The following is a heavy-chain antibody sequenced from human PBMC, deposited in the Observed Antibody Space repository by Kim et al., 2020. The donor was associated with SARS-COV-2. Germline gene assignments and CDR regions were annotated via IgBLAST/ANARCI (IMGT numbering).Heavy chain of an antibody. CDR3: ARASYYYGSGSYYLRGYYYYYGMDV. CDR1: GGSFSGYY. V-gene: IGHV4-34*01. J-gene: IGHJ6*02. CDR2: INHSGST. Sequence: SETLSLTCAVYGGSFSGYYWSWIRQPPGKGLEWIGEINHSGSTNYNPSLKSRVTISVDTSKNQFSLKLSSVTAADTAVYYCARASYYYGSGSYYLRGYYYYYGMDVWGQGTTVTVSS. D-gene: IGHD3-10*01.